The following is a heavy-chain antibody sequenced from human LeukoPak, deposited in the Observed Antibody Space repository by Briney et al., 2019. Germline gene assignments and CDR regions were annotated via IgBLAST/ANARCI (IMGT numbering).Heavy chain of an antibody. J-gene: IGHJ4*02. D-gene: IGHD6-13*01. CDR2: IYYSGST. CDR3: ARDRSAAPADY. V-gene: IGHV4-59*01. CDR1: GGSISSYY. Sequence: SETLSLTCTVAGGSISSYYWSWIRQPPGKGLEWIGYIYYSGSTNYNPSLKSRVTISVDTSKNQFSLKLSSVTAADAAVYYCARDRSAAPADYWGQGTLVTVSS.